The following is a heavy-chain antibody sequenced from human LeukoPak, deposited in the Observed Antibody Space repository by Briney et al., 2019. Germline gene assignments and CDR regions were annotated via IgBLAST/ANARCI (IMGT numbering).Heavy chain of an antibody. D-gene: IGHD6-6*01. CDR2: IYPGDSDT. Sequence: GESLMISCKGSGYSFTSDWIGWVRQMPGKGLEWMGIIYPGDSDTRYSPSFQGQVTISADKSISTAYLQWSSLKASDTAMYYCARHDRRSSSSRYNYYYYYMDVWGKGTTVTLSS. CDR3: ARHDRRSSSSRYNYYYYYMDV. J-gene: IGHJ6*03. CDR1: GYSFTSDW. V-gene: IGHV5-51*01.